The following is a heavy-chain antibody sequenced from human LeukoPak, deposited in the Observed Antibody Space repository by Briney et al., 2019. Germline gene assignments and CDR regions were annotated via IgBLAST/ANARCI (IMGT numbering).Heavy chain of an antibody. CDR3: ARESYDILTGYKKYYFDY. Sequence: PGGSLRLSCAASGFTVSSNYMSWVRQAPGKGLEWVSVFYSGGSTYYADSVKGRFTISRDNSKNTLYLQMNSLRAEDTAVYYCARESYDILTGYKKYYFDYWGQGTLVTVSS. D-gene: IGHD3-9*01. CDR2: FYSGGST. CDR1: GFTVSSNY. J-gene: IGHJ4*02. V-gene: IGHV3-66*01.